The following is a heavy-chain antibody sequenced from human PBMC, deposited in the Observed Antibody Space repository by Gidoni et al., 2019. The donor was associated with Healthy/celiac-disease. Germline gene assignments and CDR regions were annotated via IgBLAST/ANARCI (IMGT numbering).Heavy chain of an antibody. CDR2: FDLEDDET. CDR1: GYTPTALH. V-gene: IGHV1-24*01. Sequence: QVQLVQSGAEVKHPGSSAKVPCEVSGYTPTALHMHWVRQAPGTGIEWMGGFDLEDDETIYVQMFQVSVPMTEDTSTDAAYLELSSLRSEDTAVYYCGTGYDFWSGYGADRPDYWGQGTLVTVSS. CDR3: GTGYDFWSGYGADRPDY. J-gene: IGHJ4*02. D-gene: IGHD3-3*01.